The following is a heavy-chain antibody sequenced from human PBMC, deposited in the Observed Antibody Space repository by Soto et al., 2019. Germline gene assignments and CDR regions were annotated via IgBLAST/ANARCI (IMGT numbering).Heavy chain of an antibody. D-gene: IGHD3-10*01. CDR3: AKVGSYYYGSGAYYYGMDV. CDR2: ISYDGSNK. J-gene: IGHJ6*02. CDR1: GFTFSSYG. Sequence: QVQLVESGGGVVQPGRSLRLSCAASGFTFSSYGMHWVRQAPGKGLEWVAVISYDGSNKYYADSVKGRFTISRDNSKNTLYLKMNSLRAEDTAVYYCAKVGSYYYGSGAYYYGMDVWGQGTTVTDFS. V-gene: IGHV3-30*18.